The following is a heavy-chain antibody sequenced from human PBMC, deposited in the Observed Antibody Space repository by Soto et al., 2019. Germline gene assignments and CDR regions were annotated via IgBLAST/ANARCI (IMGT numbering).Heavy chain of an antibody. D-gene: IGHD3-22*01. CDR2: IYSGGST. J-gene: IGHJ4*02. CDR3: ARGYDSSGLGY. Sequence: GGSLRLSCAASGFTVSSHYMSWVRQSPGKGLEWVSVIYSGGSTYYADSVKGRFTISRDNSKNTLHLQMNSLRAEDTAVYYCARGYDSSGLGYWGQGTLVTVSS. V-gene: IGHV3-53*01. CDR1: GFTVSSHY.